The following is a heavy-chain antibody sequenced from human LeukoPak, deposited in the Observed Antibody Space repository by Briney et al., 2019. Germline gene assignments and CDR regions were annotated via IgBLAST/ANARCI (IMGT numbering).Heavy chain of an antibody. D-gene: IGHD5-12*01. J-gene: IGHJ4*02. V-gene: IGHV4-39*01. Sequence: SETLSLTCTVSGDSITSSSHHWGWIRQSPGKGLEWIGSIYFGRTTYYNPSLSSRVALSVVTSKNQFSLQLTSVTAADTAVYYSVRHDGRGGATMGSLDSWGQGSLVTVSS. CDR2: IYFGRTT. CDR1: GDSITSSSHH. CDR3: VRHDGRGGATMGSLDS.